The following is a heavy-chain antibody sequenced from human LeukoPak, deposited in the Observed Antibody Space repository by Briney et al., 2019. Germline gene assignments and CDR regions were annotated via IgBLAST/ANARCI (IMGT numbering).Heavy chain of an antibody. V-gene: IGHV3-30*04. Sequence: GGSLRLSCAASGFTFSTYAMHWVRQAPGKGLEWVAVISNDGRNKIYTDSVKGRFTVSRDNAKNTLFLQMNSLRTEDTAVYYCARDPMADFDFWGQGTLVTVSS. CDR2: ISNDGRNK. CDR1: GFTFSTYA. CDR3: ARDPMADFDF. J-gene: IGHJ4*02. D-gene: IGHD2-8*01.